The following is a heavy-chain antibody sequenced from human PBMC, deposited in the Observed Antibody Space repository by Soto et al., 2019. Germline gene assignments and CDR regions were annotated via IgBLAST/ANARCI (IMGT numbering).Heavy chain of an antibody. D-gene: IGHD3-10*01. CDR3: ARAAAVRGAMGWFDT. J-gene: IGHJ5*02. Sequence: SETLSLTCAVSGGSIRSGTYTWNWIRQPPGKGLEWIGYTYQSGGTFYSASLKGRVTVTVDRSKNQFSLKLSSVTAADTAVYYCARAAAVRGAMGWFDTWGQGTLVTVSS. V-gene: IGHV4-30-2*01. CDR2: TYQSGGT. CDR1: GGSIRSGTYT.